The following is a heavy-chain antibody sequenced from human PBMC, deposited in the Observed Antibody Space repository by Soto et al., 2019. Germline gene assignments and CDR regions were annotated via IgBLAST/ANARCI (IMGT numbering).Heavy chain of an antibody. Sequence: GTGPLRTSETLSLTCTVSRGSFCRGGYYSSWIRPHPGKCLEWIGYIYYSGSTYYNPSLKSRVTISVDTSKNQFSLKLSSVTAADTAVYYCARDSSIAVAGRLFDYWGQATLVTVSS. V-gene: IGHV4-31*03. CDR2: IYYSGST. CDR1: RGSFCRGGYY. CDR3: ARDSSIAVAGRLFDY. D-gene: IGHD6-19*01. J-gene: IGHJ4*02.